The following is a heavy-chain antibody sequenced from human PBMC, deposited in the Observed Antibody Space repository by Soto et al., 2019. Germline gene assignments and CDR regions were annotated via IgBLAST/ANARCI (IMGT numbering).Heavy chain of an antibody. D-gene: IGHD2-15*01. CDR2: IYPGDSDT. CDR1: GYSFTSYW. Sequence: GESLKISCKGSGYSFTSYWIGWVRQMPGKGLEWMGIIYPGDSDTRYSPSFQGQVTISADKSISTAYLQWSSLKASDTAMYYCASSLGVVAATGAFDIWGQGTMVTVSS. V-gene: IGHV5-51*01. CDR3: ASSLGVVAATGAFDI. J-gene: IGHJ3*02.